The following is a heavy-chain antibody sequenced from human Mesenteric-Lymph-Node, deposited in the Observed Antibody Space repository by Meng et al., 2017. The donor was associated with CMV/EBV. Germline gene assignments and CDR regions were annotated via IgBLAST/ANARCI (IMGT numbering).Heavy chain of an antibody. CDR2: ISAGGDTT. V-gene: IGHV3-23*01. Sequence: GESLKISCAASGFTFRTYSMSWVRQAPGKGLEWVSGISAGGDTTYYADSVKGRFTISRDNSKNMVYLQVNSLRVDDTAVYYCAKDSPYSLGTTNYSDYWGQGTLVTVSS. D-gene: IGHD1-7*01. CDR3: AKDSPYSLGTTNYSDY. J-gene: IGHJ4*02. CDR1: GFTFRTYS.